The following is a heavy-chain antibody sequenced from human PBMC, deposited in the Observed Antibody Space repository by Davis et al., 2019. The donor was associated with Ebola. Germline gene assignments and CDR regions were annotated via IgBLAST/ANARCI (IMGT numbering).Heavy chain of an antibody. CDR1: GFTFSSYW. D-gene: IGHD6-13*01. Sequence: GESLKISCAASGFTFSSYWMHWVRQAPGKGLVWVSRINSDGSSTSYADSVKGRFTISRDNSKNTVYLQMSSLRAEDAAVYYCARDLPSGGIAAAGTDSWGQGTLVTVSS. J-gene: IGHJ4*02. CDR2: INSDGSST. V-gene: IGHV3-74*01. CDR3: ARDLPSGGIAAAGTDS.